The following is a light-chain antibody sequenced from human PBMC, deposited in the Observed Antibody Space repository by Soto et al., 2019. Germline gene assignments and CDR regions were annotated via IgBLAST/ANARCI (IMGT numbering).Light chain of an antibody. Sequence: QSVLTQSPSASACLGASVKLTCTLSSGHSSYAIAWHQQQPEKGPRYLMKLNSDGSHSKGDGIPDRFSGSSSGAERYLTISSLQSEDEADYYCQTWGTGPWVFGGGTKLTV. V-gene: IGLV4-69*01. J-gene: IGLJ3*02. CDR3: QTWGTGPWV. CDR1: SGHSSYA. CDR2: LNSDGSH.